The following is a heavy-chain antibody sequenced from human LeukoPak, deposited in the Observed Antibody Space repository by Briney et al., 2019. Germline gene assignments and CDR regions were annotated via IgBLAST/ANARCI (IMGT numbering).Heavy chain of an antibody. D-gene: IGHD2-2*01. Sequence: ASVKVSCKASGGTFSSYAISWVRQAPGQGLEWMGGIIPIFGTANYAQKFQGRVTITADESTSTAYMELSSLRSEDTAVYYCARGSYQLPLEAYYYGMDVWGKGTTVTVSS. CDR2: IIPIFGTA. V-gene: IGHV1-69*01. J-gene: IGHJ6*04. CDR1: GGTFSSYA. CDR3: ARGSYQLPLEAYYYGMDV.